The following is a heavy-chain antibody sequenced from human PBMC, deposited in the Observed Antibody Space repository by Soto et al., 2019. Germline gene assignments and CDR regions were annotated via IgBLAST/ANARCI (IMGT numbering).Heavy chain of an antibody. D-gene: IGHD6-13*01. CDR1: GDSITSSYW. V-gene: IGHV4-4*02. Sequence: SETLSLTCVVSGDSITSSYWSCIRQLQGKCLHWHVNFHHSVVTNYNPSLKSRVIISLDRSKNQFFLQLNSMTAADTAVYYCSRTEPFTAAGPYWGQGTLFNVSS. CDR2: FHHSVVT. J-gene: IGHJ4*02. CDR3: SRTEPFTAAGPY.